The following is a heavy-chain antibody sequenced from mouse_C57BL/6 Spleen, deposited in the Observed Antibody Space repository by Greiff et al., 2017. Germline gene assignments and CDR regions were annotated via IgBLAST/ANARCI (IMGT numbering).Heavy chain of an antibody. CDR1: GFTFSSYA. V-gene: IGHV5-4*03. CDR3: ARGGYYSNFLLDY. J-gene: IGHJ2*01. D-gene: IGHD2-5*01. Sequence: EVKVEESGGGLVKPGGSLKLSCAASGFTFSSYAMSWVRQTPEKRLEWVATISDGGSYTYYPANVKGRFPISRDNAKNNLYLQMSHLKSEDTAMYYCARGGYYSNFLLDYWGQGATLTVSS. CDR2: ISDGGSYT.